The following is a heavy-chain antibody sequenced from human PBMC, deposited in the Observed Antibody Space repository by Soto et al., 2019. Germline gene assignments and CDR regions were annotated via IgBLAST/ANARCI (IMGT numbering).Heavy chain of an antibody. Sequence: ASVDVSWKASGSSFTNNDVIWVRQATGQGLEWMGWMNPGSGDTGYAQKFQGRVTMTRDISIATAYMELSSLRSDDTAIYYCARMETFGSLNWFDPWGQGTLVTFSS. CDR3: ARMETFGSLNWFDP. CDR2: MNPGSGDT. J-gene: IGHJ5*02. V-gene: IGHV1-8*01. CDR1: GSSFTNND. D-gene: IGHD3-16*01.